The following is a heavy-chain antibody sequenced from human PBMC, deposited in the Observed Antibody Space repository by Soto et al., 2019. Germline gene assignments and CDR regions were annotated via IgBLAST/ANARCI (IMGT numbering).Heavy chain of an antibody. CDR3: ARGSKYYDSGDDAFDI. J-gene: IGHJ3*02. Sequence: QVQLVQSGAEVKKPGASVKVSCKASEYTFTSYDINWVRQAPGQGLEWMGWMNPNSGNTGYAQKFQGRVTMTRNTSRSTAYMELSSLRSEDTAVYYCARGSKYYDSGDDAFDIWGQGTMVTVSS. CDR2: MNPNSGNT. CDR1: EYTFTSYD. V-gene: IGHV1-8*01. D-gene: IGHD3-10*01.